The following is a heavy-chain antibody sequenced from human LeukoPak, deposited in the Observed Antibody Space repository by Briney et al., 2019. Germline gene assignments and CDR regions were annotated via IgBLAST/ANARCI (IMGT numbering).Heavy chain of an antibody. J-gene: IGHJ4*02. Sequence: TGGSLRLSCAASGFTLSTYWMSWVRQAPGKGLEWVANIKKDGSEKYYVDSVKGRFTISRDNAKNSLYLQMNSLRAEDTAVYYCARDASFGGRGNDYWGQGTLVTVSS. CDR1: GFTLSTYW. D-gene: IGHD3-16*01. CDR3: ARDASFGGRGNDY. V-gene: IGHV3-7*01. CDR2: IKKDGSEK.